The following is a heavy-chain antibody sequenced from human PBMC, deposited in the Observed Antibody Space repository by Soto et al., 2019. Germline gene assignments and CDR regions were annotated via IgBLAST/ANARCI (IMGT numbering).Heavy chain of an antibody. D-gene: IGHD1-26*01. V-gene: IGHV4-31*03. Sequence: QVQLQESGPGLVKPSQTLSLTCTVSGGSISSGGYYWSWIRQHPGKGLEWIGYIYYSGSTYYNPSLKSRVTISVDTSKDPVPRKLSSVTAADTAVYYCAREGGIVGATAADYWGQGTLVTVSS. CDR3: AREGGIVGATAADY. CDR1: GGSISSGGYY. J-gene: IGHJ4*02. CDR2: IYYSGST.